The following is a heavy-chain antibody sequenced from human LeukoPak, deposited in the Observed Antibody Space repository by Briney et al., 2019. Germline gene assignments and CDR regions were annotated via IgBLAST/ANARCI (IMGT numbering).Heavy chain of an antibody. CDR1: GFTFRSHA. V-gene: IGHV3-23*01. Sequence: GGSLRLSCVGSGFTFRSHAMSWVRQAPEKGLEFVSGIYENGGTTYYADSVKGRFSTSRDNSKNTLYLQMDSLRGEDTAVYYCAKDFRIGYSAHFDYWGQGALVTVSS. CDR3: AKDFRIGYSAHFDY. CDR2: IYENGGTT. J-gene: IGHJ4*02. D-gene: IGHD2-21*01.